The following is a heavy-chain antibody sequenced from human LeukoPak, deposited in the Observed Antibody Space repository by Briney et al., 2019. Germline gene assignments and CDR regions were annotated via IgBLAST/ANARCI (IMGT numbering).Heavy chain of an antibody. CDR3: AKDSGSIHFMD. CDR1: GFTFSNYA. CDR2: ISPSGDTP. D-gene: IGHD3-10*01. V-gene: IGHV3-23*01. J-gene: IGHJ4*02. Sequence: EGSLRLSCAASGFTFSNYAMNWVRQAPGKGLEWVSGISPSGDTPWYTDSVKGRFTISRDNSKNTVYLQMNSLRAEDTALYYCAKDSGSIHFMDWGQGILVTVSS.